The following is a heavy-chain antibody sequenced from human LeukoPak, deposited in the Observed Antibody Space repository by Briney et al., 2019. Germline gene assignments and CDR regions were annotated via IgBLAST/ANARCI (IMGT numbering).Heavy chain of an antibody. CDR3: AKTREGSSSWYRGSFYFDS. CDR1: GFTFSNFW. CDR2: IKQDETEK. V-gene: IGHV3-7*03. D-gene: IGHD6-13*01. Sequence: PGGSLRLSCTASGFTFSNFWMGWVRQAPGKGLEWVANIKQDETEKFYLGSVKGRFSFFKDNSKNTVYLRMNSLRPDDTAVYYCAKTREGSSSWYRGSFYFDSWGQGTPVTVSS. J-gene: IGHJ4*02.